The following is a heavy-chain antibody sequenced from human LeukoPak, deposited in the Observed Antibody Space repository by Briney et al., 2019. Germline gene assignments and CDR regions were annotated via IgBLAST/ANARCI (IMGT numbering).Heavy chain of an antibody. CDR2: IIPILSIA. CDR3: AREANWVPY. J-gene: IGHJ4*02. CDR1: GGTFSSYA. V-gene: IGHV1-69*04. Sequence: SVKVSCKASGGTFSSYAISWVRQAPGQGLEWMGRIIPILSIANYAQKFQGRVTITADKSTSTAYMELSSLRSEDTAVYYCAREANWVPYWGQGTLVTVSS. D-gene: IGHD7-27*01.